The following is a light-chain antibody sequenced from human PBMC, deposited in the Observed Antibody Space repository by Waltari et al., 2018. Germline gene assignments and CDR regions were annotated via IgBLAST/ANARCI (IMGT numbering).Light chain of an antibody. CDR1: QSVSSS. CDR3: LQYVSSPHT. CDR2: GAS. Sequence: EIVLTQSPDTLSLSPGERATLSCRASQSVSSSLAWYQQKPGQAPGRLFYGASNRATGIPARFSGSGSGTDFTLTISRLEPEDFVVYYCLQYVSSPHTFGQGTKLEIK. J-gene: IGKJ2*01. V-gene: IGKV3-20*01.